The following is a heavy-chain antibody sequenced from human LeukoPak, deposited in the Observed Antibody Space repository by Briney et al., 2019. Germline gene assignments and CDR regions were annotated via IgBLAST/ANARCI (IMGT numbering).Heavy chain of an antibody. Sequence: GGSLRLSCVVSGFTFSSYSMIWVRQAPGKGQQWVANMKKDGSETNYVDPVRGRFTISRDNAKNSLYLQMNSLRAEYTAVYYCGRHRSGSGTYFIDYWGQGTLVSVSS. D-gene: IGHD3-10*01. CDR1: GFTFSSYS. CDR3: GRHRSGSGTYFIDY. CDR2: MKKDGSET. V-gene: IGHV3-7*01. J-gene: IGHJ4*02.